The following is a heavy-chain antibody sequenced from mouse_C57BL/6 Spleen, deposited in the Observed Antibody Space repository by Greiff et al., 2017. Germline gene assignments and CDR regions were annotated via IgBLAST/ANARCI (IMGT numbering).Heavy chain of an antibody. D-gene: IGHD2-3*01. CDR1: GFTFSDYY. Sequence: EVLLVESEGGLVQPGSSMKLSCTASGFTFSDYYMAWVRQVPEKGLEWVANINYDGSSTYYLDFLKSRFIISRDNAKNILYLQMSSLKSEDTATYYCAGGDGYYPGGYFDVWGTGTTVTVSS. V-gene: IGHV5-16*01. CDR3: AGGDGYYPGGYFDV. J-gene: IGHJ1*03. CDR2: INYDGSST.